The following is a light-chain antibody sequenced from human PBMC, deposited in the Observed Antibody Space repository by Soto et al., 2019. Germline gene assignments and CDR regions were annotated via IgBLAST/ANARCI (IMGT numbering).Light chain of an antibody. CDR2: GAS. V-gene: IGKV3-11*01. CDR1: QSVSSN. CDR3: QQRSKWPFT. Sequence: EIVLTQSPATLSVSPGERATLSCRASQSVSSNLAWYQQKPGQAPRLLIYGASTRATGIPARFSGSGSGTDFTLTISSLEPGDFAVYYCQQRSKWPFTFGPGTKVDIK. J-gene: IGKJ3*01.